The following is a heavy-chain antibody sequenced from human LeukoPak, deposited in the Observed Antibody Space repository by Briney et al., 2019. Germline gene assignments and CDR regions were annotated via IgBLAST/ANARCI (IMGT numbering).Heavy chain of an antibody. D-gene: IGHD4-17*01. CDR3: ARVDSDYGGYYYGMDV. CDR1: GFAVSSNY. CDR2: IYRDGTT. V-gene: IGHV3-53*01. Sequence: GGSLRLSCAASGFAVSSNYMTWVRKAPGKGLEWVSFIYRDGTTYYADSVKGRFTISRDNSKNTLFLQMSSLRAEDTAVYYCARVDSDYGGYYYGMDVWGQGTTVTVSS. J-gene: IGHJ6*02.